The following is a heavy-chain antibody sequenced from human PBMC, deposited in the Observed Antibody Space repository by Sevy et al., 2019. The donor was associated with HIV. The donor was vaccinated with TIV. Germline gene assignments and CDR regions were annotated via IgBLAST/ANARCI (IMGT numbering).Heavy chain of an antibody. J-gene: IGHJ4*02. CDR1: GFTFNRHW. Sequence: GGSLRLSCAASGFTFNRHWMTWVRQAPGKGLEWVANIKQDMSEKYYADSVKGRFTISRDNARNSLYLQMESLRAEDTAVYYCARAQQVTMLVVIGGLYFDFWGQGTLVTVSS. D-gene: IGHD3-22*01. V-gene: IGHV3-7*01. CDR2: IKQDMSEK. CDR3: ARAQQVTMLVVIGGLYFDF.